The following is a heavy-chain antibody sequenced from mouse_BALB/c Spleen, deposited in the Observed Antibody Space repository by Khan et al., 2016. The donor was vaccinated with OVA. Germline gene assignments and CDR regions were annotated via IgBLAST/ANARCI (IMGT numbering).Heavy chain of an antibody. V-gene: IGHV5-6*01. CDR2: ISTGGSYT. J-gene: IGHJ3*01. CDR1: GFTFSTFG. CDR3: TGIAYYYDSDALDY. Sequence: EVELVESGGGLVKPGGSLKLSCAASGFTFSTFGMSWVRQTPDKRLEWVATISTGGSYTYYPEIVKGRFIISRDNAKNTLDLQMSSLKSEDTAMXYCTGIAYYYDSDALDYWGQGTLVTVSA. D-gene: IGHD1-1*01.